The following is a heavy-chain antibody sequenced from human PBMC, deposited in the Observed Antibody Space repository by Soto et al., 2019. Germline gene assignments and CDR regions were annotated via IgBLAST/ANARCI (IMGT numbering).Heavy chain of an antibody. D-gene: IGHD2-15*01. CDR1: GGSFSGYY. CDR3: AGGSYSALVFH. J-gene: IGHJ4*02. Sequence: SEILSLTCAVYGGSFSGYYWSWIRQPPGKGLEWIGEINHSGSTNYNPSLKSRVTVSVDKSKNQFSLKLRFATAADTAVYYCAGGSYSALVFHWGLGTLVTVSS. CDR2: INHSGST. V-gene: IGHV4-34*01.